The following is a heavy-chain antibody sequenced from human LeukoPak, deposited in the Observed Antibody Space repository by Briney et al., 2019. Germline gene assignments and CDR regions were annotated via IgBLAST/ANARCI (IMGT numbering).Heavy chain of an antibody. V-gene: IGHV1-46*01. CDR2: INPSGGST. CDR3: ARNVASGLDS. D-gene: IGHD2-21*01. J-gene: IGHJ4*02. CDR1: GYTFTTYY. Sequence: ASVKVSCKTSGYTFTTYYIHWVRQAPGQGLEWMGMINPSGGSTSYAQKFQGRVTMTGDTSTSTTYMELNSLRSEDTAVYYCARNVASGLDSWGQGTLATVSS.